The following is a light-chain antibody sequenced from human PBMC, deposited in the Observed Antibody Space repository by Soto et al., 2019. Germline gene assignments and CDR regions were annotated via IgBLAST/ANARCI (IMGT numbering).Light chain of an antibody. Sequence: DIQMTQSPSTLSASAGDRVTITCRASQSISTWLAWYQQKPGKAPKLLIYKASSLESGVPSRFSGSGSGTEFTLTISSLQPDDFGTYYCQQYNSYWTFGQGTKVDI. V-gene: IGKV1-5*03. J-gene: IGKJ1*01. CDR2: KAS. CDR1: QSISTW. CDR3: QQYNSYWT.